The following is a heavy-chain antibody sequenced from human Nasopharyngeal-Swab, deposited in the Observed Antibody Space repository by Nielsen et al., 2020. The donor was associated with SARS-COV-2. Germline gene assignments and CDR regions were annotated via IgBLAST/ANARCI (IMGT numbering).Heavy chain of an antibody. CDR3: ARASKPRRITMVRGVLNWFDP. CDR1: GGSISSSSYY. J-gene: IGHJ5*02. D-gene: IGHD3-10*01. V-gene: IGHV4-39*07. Sequence: SETLSLTCTVSGGSISSSSYYWGWIRQPPGKGLEWIGSIYYSGSTYYNPSLKSRVTISVDTSKNQFSLKLSSVTAADTAVYYCARASKPRRITMVRGVLNWFDPWGQGTLVTVSS. CDR2: IYYSGST.